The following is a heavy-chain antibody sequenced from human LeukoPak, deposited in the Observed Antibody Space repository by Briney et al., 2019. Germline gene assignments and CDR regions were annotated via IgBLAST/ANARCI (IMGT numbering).Heavy chain of an antibody. CDR1: GFTFSSYA. D-gene: IGHD3-10*01. J-gene: IGHJ2*01. Sequence: PGGSLRLSCAASGFTFSSYAMSWVRQAPGKGLEWVSAISGSGGRTYYADSVKGRFTVPRDNSKNTLYLQMNSLRAEDTAVYYCAKAFITMVARAYFDLRGRGTLVTVSS. CDR3: AKAFITMVARAYFDL. V-gene: IGHV3-23*01. CDR2: ISGSGGRT.